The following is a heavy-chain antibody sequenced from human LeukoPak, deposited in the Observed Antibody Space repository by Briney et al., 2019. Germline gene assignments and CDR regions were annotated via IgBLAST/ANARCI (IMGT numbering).Heavy chain of an antibody. CDR3: ARQGRFYYDSSDAFDI. CDR1: GYSFTSYW. D-gene: IGHD3-22*01. Sequence: GESLKISCKGSGYSFTSYWLGWVRQMPGKGLEWMGIIYPGDSDTRYSPSFQGQVTISADKSISTAYLQWSSLKASDTAMYYCARQGRFYYDSSDAFDIWGQGTMVTVSS. V-gene: IGHV5-51*01. CDR2: IYPGDSDT. J-gene: IGHJ3*02.